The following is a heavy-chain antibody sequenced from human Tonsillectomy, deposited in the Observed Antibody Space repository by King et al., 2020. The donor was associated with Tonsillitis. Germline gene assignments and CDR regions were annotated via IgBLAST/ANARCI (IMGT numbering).Heavy chain of an antibody. J-gene: IGHJ4*02. CDR2: IRYDGSNK. CDR3: AKDPDRDYRFDY. Sequence: HVQLVESGGGVVQPGGSLRLSCAASGFTFSSYGMHWVRQAPGKGLEWVAFIRYDGSNKYYADSVKGRFTISRDNSKNTLYLQMNSLRAEDTAVYYCAKDPDRDYRFDYWGQGTLVTVSS. V-gene: IGHV3-30*02. D-gene: IGHD4-17*01. CDR1: GFTFSSYG.